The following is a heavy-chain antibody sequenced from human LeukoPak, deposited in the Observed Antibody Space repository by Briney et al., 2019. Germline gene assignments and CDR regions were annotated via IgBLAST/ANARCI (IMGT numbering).Heavy chain of an antibody. CDR3: ARVNDYYGSGSNDY. D-gene: IGHD3-10*01. CDR2: ISSSSSYI. J-gene: IGHJ4*02. Sequence: ETGGSLRLSCAASGFTFSSYSMNWVRQAPGKGLEWVSSISSSSSYIYYADSVKGRFTISRDNAKNSLYLQMNSLRAEDTAVYYCARVNDYYGSGSNDYWGQGTLVTVSS. V-gene: IGHV3-21*01. CDR1: GFTFSSYS.